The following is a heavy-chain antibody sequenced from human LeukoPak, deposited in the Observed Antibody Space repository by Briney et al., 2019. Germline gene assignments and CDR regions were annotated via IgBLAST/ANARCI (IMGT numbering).Heavy chain of an antibody. V-gene: IGHV3-30*04. D-gene: IGHD2-2*01. CDR3: ARDRRCSSTSCHLDY. CDR1: GFTFSSYA. J-gene: IGHJ4*02. Sequence: GGSLRLSCAASGFTFSSYAMHWVRQAPGKGLEWVAVISYDGSNKYYADSVKGRFTISRDNSKNTLYLQMNSLRAEDTAVYYCARDRRCSSTSCHLDYWGQGTLATVSS. CDR2: ISYDGSNK.